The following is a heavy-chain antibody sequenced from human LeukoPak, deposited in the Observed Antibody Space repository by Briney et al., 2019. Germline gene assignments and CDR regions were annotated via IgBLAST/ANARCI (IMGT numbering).Heavy chain of an antibody. CDR2: ISSGSSTI. V-gene: IGHV3-48*02. D-gene: IGHD5-18*01. J-gene: IGHJ4*02. CDR1: GFTFTTYV. Sequence: GGSLRLSCAASGFTFTTYVMHWVRQAPGKGLEWVSYISSGSSTIYYADSVKGRFTISRDNAKNSLYLQMNSLRDEDTAVYYCARGYSYGFNYWGQGTLVTVSS. CDR3: ARGYSYGFNY.